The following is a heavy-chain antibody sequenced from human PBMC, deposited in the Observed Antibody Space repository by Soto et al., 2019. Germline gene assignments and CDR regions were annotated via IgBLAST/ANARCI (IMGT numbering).Heavy chain of an antibody. CDR1: GYTFVMYA. CDR2: INAGNGHT. Sequence: GASVKVSCKASGYTFVMYAMHWVRQAPGQRLEWMGWINAGNGHTTYSQRFQGRVTITRDTSARTAYMEMSSLRSEDTAEYYCARAGWFGEGYFDFWGQGNQVTVS. J-gene: IGHJ4*02. V-gene: IGHV1-3*01. D-gene: IGHD3-10*01. CDR3: ARAGWFGEGYFDF.